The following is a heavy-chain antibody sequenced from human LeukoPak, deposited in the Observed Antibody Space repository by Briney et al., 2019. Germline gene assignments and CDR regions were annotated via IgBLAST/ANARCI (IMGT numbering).Heavy chain of an antibody. CDR3: ARDLGRAAVANFDY. CDR2: ISSSSCYI. Sequence: GGSLRLSCAASGFTFSSYSMNWVRQAPGKGLEWVSSISSSSCYIYYADSVKGRFTISRDNAKNSLYLQMNSLRAEDTAVYYCARDLGRAAVANFDYWGQGTLVTVSS. D-gene: IGHD6-19*01. J-gene: IGHJ4*02. CDR1: GFTFSSYS. V-gene: IGHV3-21*01.